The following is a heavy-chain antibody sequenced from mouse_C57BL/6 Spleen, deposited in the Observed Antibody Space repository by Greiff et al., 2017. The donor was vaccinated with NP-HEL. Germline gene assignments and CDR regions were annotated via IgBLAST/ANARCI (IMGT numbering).Heavy chain of an antibody. CDR3: VRGGPHYYASSPWCFSV. Sequence: QVQLQQSGAELVKPGASVKLSCKASGYTFTSYWMQWVKQRPGQGLEWIGEIDPSDSYTNYNQKFKGKATLTVDTSSSTAYMQLSSLTSEDSAVSYSVRGGPHYYASSPWCFSVWGTGTTLTVSS. V-gene: IGHV1-50*01. D-gene: IGHD1-1*01. J-gene: IGHJ1*03. CDR1: GYTFTSYW. CDR2: IDPSDSYT.